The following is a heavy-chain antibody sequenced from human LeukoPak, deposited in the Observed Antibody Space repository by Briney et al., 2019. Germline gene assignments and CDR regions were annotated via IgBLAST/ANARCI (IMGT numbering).Heavy chain of an antibody. D-gene: IGHD6-6*01. Sequence: PGGSLRLSCAASGFTFSDYYMSWIRQAPGKGLEWMSYISPSGSSANYADSMKGRFTISRDNAKNSLYLEVNGLTAEDTAVYYCAAAAPGHYYFDYWGQGTLVSVSS. J-gene: IGHJ4*02. CDR1: GFTFSDYY. CDR3: AAAAPGHYYFDY. CDR2: ISPSGSSA. V-gene: IGHV3-11*03.